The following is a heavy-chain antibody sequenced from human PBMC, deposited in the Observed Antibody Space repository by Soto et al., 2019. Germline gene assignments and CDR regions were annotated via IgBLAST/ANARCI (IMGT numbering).Heavy chain of an antibody. CDR2: INGDYGNT. CDR3: ARCIQGDYYYGMDV. J-gene: IGHJ6*02. V-gene: IGHV1-18*01. CDR1: GYTYYSHS. Sequence: ASVKVSCKASGYTYYSHSISWVRQAPGQGLEWMGRINGDYGNTQYAQKFRGRVTMTTDTSTTTVYMELTNLRSDDTAVYYCARCIQGDYYYGMDVWGQGTTVTVSS. D-gene: IGHD5-18*01.